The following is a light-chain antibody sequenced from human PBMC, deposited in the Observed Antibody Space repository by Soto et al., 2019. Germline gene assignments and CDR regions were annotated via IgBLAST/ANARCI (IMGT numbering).Light chain of an antibody. V-gene: IGKV4-1*01. J-gene: IGKJ1*01. CDR3: QQYYRTPRT. CDR2: WAS. Sequence: DIVMTQSPDSLAVSLGERATINCRSSQSVLYSSNNKNYLAWFQQKPGQPPKLLIYWASTRESGVPDRFSGGGSGTDFSLTISSLQAEDVAVYYCQQYYRTPRTFGQGTKVEIK. CDR1: QSVLYSSNNKNY.